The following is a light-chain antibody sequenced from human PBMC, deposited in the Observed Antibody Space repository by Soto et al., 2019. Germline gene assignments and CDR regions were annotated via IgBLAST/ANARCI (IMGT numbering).Light chain of an antibody. V-gene: IGKV3-15*01. CDR1: RTIGTN. CDR3: QQYADWPLT. J-gene: IGKJ4*01. Sequence: IVMTQSPATVSVSPGESTSLSCRASRTIGTNLGWYQQKPGQAPRLLISKTSNRATGVPARFSGSGSGTDFTLTITSLQSVDIAVYYCQQYADWPLTFGGGTKVDIK. CDR2: KTS.